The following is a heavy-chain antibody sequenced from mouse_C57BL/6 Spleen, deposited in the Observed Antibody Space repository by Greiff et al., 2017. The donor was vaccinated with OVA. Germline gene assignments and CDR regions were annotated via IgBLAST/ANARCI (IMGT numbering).Heavy chain of an antibody. CDR2: ISSGGSYT. V-gene: IGHV5-6*01. CDR1: GFTFSSYG. CDR3: AGGGGGDY. Sequence: EVQGVESGGDLVKPGGSLKLSCAASGFTFSSYGMSWVRQTPDKRLEWVATISSGGSYTYYPDSVTGRFTLSRDNAKNTLYLQMSSLKSEDTAMYYCAGGGGGDYWGQGTTLTVSS. J-gene: IGHJ2*01.